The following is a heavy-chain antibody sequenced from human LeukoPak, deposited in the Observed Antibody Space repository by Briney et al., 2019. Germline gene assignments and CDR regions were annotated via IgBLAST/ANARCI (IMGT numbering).Heavy chain of an antibody. D-gene: IGHD3-22*01. CDR1: GFTFSSYA. CDR2: ISGSGGST. J-gene: IGHJ4*02. V-gene: IGHV3-23*01. Sequence: GGSLRLSCAASGFTFSSYAMSWVRQAPGKGLEWVSAISGSGGSTYYADSVKGRFTISRDNSKNTLYLQMNSLRAEDTAVYYCANLAYYYDSSGPKTSDYWGQGTLVTVSS. CDR3: ANLAYYYDSSGPKTSDY.